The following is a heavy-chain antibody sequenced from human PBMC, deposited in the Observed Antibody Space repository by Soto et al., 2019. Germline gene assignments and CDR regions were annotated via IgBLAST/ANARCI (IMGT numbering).Heavy chain of an antibody. Sequence: QVQLVQSGAEVKKPGSSVKVSCKASGGTFSSYAISWVRQAPGQGLEWMGGFIPIFGAADYAQNFQGRVTIAAQAATSTAYMELRRLRPEDGAVYCCGSPRANYYYTGVGVLGPGTTVTGSS. CDR2: FIPIFGAA. J-gene: IGHJ6*02. CDR1: GGTFSSYA. D-gene: IGHD3-10*01. CDR3: GSPRANYYYTGVGV. V-gene: IGHV1-69*12.